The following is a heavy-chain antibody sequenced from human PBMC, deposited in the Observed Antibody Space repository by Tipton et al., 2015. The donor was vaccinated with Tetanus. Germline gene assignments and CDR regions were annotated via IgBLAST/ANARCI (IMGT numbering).Heavy chain of an antibody. J-gene: IGHJ4*02. CDR1: GGSFSGYY. CDR2: IHPSGST. V-gene: IGHV4-34*01. Sequence: TLSLTCAVYGGSFSGYYCSWIRQSPGRGLEWIGEIHPSGSTYYNPSFTSRITLSQDTSKNQFSLKLNSVTAADTAVYFCARGVADKGDFDYWGQGTLVTVSS. CDR3: ARGVADKGDFDY. D-gene: IGHD6-19*01.